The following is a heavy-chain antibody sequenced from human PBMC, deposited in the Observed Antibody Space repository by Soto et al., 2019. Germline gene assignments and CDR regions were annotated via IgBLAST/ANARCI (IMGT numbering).Heavy chain of an antibody. D-gene: IGHD3-10*01. Sequence: PSETLSLTCTVSGGSISSYYWTWIRQPPGKGLEWIGFIYNSGSTHYNPSLRSRVTISVDTSKNQFSLKLRSVTAADMAVYYCASMGYHYGSGSYPLDYWGQGTLVTVSS. V-gene: IGHV4-59*08. CDR1: GGSISSYY. CDR3: ASMGYHYGSGSYPLDY. J-gene: IGHJ4*02. CDR2: IYNSGST.